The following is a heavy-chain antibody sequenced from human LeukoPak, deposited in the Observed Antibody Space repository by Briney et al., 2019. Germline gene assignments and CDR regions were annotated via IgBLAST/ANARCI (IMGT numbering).Heavy chain of an antibody. CDR2: ISSSGTTI. CDR1: GFTFSSYE. D-gene: IGHD2-15*01. CDR3: ARVGVVVAATGNLWFDP. Sequence: GGSLRLSCAASGFTFSSYEMNWVRQAPGKGLEWVSYISSSGTTIYYADSVKGRFTISRDNAKNSLYLQMNSLRAEDAAVYYCARVGVVVAATGNLWFDPWGQGTLVTVSS. V-gene: IGHV3-48*03. J-gene: IGHJ5*02.